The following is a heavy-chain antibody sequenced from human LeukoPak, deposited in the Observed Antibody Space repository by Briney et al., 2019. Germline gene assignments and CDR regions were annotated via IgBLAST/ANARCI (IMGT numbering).Heavy chain of an antibody. CDR1: GFTFSSYS. CDR3: ASLGPIAAAGTDY. Sequence: GGSLRLSCVASGFTFSSYSMNWVRQAPGKGLEWVSYISSSSSTIYYADSVKGRFTISRDNAKNSLYLQMNSLRAEDTAVYYCASLGPIAAAGTDYWGQGTLVTVSS. D-gene: IGHD6-13*01. CDR2: ISSSSSTI. J-gene: IGHJ4*02. V-gene: IGHV3-48*04.